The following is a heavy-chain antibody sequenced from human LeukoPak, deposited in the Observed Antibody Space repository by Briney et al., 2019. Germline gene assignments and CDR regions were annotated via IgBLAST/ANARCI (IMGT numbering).Heavy chain of an antibody. V-gene: IGHV6-1*01. D-gene: IGHD2-15*01. CDR3: ARGGGIRAGVVVAAGNVELWFDP. CDR1: GDSVSSNSAA. CDR2: TYYRSKWYN. Sequence: SQTLSLTCAISGDSVSSNSAAWNWIRQSPSRGLEWLGRTYYRSKWYNDYAVSVKSRITINPDTSKNQFSLQLNSVTPEDTAVYYCARGGGIRAGVVVAAGNVELWFDPWGQGTLVTISS. J-gene: IGHJ5*02.